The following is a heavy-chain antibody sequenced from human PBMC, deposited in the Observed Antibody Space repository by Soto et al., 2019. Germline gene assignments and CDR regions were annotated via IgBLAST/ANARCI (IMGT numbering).Heavy chain of an antibody. J-gene: IGHJ4*02. CDR2: ISGRGGNT. CDR1: GFTFSSYA. D-gene: IGHD6-13*01. V-gene: IGHV3-23*01. Sequence: PGGSLRLSCAASGFTFSSYAMSWVRQAPGKGLEWVSAISGRGGNTYYADSVKGRFTISRDNSKNTLYLQMNSLRAEDTAVYYCAISRYSSSWYYFDYWGQGTLVTVSS. CDR3: AISRYSSSWYYFDY.